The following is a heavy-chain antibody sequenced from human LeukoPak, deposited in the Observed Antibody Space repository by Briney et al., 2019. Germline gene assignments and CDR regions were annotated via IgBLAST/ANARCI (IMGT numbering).Heavy chain of an antibody. V-gene: IGHV3-9*01. CDR1: GFTFDDHA. CDR3: ARDVWRRAFYYAMDV. Sequence: GGSLRLSCVASGFTFDDHAMHWVRQAPGKALEWVSSISWYSGNIGYADSVKGRFSISRDNAKNTLYLEMNSLRTDDTALCFCARDVWRRAFYYAMDVWGLGTTVAVSS. J-gene: IGHJ6*02. D-gene: IGHD2-21*01. CDR2: ISWYSGNI.